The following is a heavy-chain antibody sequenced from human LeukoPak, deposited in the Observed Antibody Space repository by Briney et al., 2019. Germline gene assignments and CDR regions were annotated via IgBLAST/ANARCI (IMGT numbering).Heavy chain of an antibody. CDR3: ARGRELYDYVWGSYRYSPLDAFDI. CDR1: GFTFSSYS. CDR2: IYYSGST. J-gene: IGHJ3*02. Sequence: LRLSCAASGFTFSSYSMNWIRQHPGKGLEWIGYIYYSGSTYYNPSLKSRVTISVDTSKNQFSLKLSSVTAADTAVYYCARGRELYDYVWGSYRYSPLDAFDIWGQGTMVNVSS. V-gene: IGHV4-31*02. D-gene: IGHD3-16*02.